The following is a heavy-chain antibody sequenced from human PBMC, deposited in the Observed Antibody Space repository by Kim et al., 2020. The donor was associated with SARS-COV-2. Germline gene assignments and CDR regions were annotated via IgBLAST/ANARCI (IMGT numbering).Heavy chain of an antibody. V-gene: IGHV3-53*01. CDR1: GFTVSATS. CDR2: FHYNGNA. D-gene: IGHD5-18*01. J-gene: IGHJ5*02. Sequence: GGSLRLSCAVSGFTVSATSVGWVRQAPGKRLEWLSVFHYNGNAYYADSVKGRFTLSRDNSNNMLYLQLNSLRTEDTAIYYCTRLPTGYPNWFDVWGQGTLVTVSS. CDR3: TRLPTGYPNWFDV.